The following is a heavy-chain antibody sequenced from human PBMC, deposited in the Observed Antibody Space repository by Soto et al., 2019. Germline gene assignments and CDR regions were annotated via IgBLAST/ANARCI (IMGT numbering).Heavy chain of an antibody. D-gene: IGHD6-6*01. CDR2: INPNRGDT. J-gene: IGHJ5*02. Sequence: ASVKVSCKASGYTFTGYYVHWVRQAPGQGLEWMGWINPNRGDTYLAQRFQGRVTMNRDTSIGTAYMELRGLTSDGTAVYYCAREVVETSSLWLDPWGQGTLVTVSS. CDR1: GYTFTGYY. CDR3: AREVVETSSLWLDP. V-gene: IGHV1-2*02.